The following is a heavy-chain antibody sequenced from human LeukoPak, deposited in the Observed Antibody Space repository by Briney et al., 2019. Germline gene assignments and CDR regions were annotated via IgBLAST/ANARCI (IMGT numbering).Heavy chain of an antibody. D-gene: IGHD6-19*01. V-gene: IGHV1-3*01. CDR3: AREPYSSGWSLDY. Sequence: ASVKVSCKASGGTFSSYAMHWVRQAPGQRLEWMGWINAGNGNTKYSQKFQGRVTITRDTSASTAYMELSSLRSEDTAVYYCAREPYSSGWSLDYWGQGTLVTVSS. CDR2: INAGNGNT. CDR1: GGTFSSYA. J-gene: IGHJ4*02.